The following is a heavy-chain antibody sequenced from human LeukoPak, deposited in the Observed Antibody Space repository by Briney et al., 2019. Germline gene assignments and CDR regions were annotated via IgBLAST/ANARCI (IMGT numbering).Heavy chain of an antibody. CDR2: IYYSGST. J-gene: IGHJ4*02. Sequence: ETQSLTCTVSGGSISSYYWSWLRQPPGKGLEWIGYIYYSGSTNYNPSLKSRVTISVDTSKNQFSLKLSSVTAADTAVYYCARVELLGSSGWPFDYWGQGTLVTASS. D-gene: IGHD6-19*01. CDR1: GGSISSYY. CDR3: ARVELLGSSGWPFDY. V-gene: IGHV4-59*01.